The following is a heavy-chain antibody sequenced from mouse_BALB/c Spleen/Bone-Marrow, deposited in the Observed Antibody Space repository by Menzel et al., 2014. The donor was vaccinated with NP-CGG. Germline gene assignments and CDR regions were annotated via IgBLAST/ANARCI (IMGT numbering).Heavy chain of an antibody. CDR3: ARILYWYFDV. Sequence: QVQLQQSGPELVEPGASVKISCKASGYTFTDYYINWVKQKPGQGLEWIGWIYPGSGNTKFNERFKGKATLTVDTSSSTAYMQLSSLTSEDTAVYFCARILYWYFDVWGAGTTVTVSS. CDR1: GYTFTDYY. CDR2: IYPGSGNT. V-gene: IGHV1-84*02. J-gene: IGHJ1*01.